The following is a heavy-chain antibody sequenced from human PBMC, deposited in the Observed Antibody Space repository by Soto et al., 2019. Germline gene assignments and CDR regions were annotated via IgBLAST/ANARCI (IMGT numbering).Heavy chain of an antibody. J-gene: IGHJ4*02. V-gene: IGHV1-18*01. CDR3: ARQSRAYYEVRSTYAGDHGDY. CDR2: LSTYNGDR. Sequence: QIQLVQSGAAVKKPGASVKVSCKASGYTFTSHGIHWVRQAPGQGLEWRGWLSTYNGDRDYAENLQGRVTMTTNALTSTAYMELRGLRSDDTALYYCARQSRAYYEVRSTYAGDHGDYLGQGTLVTVSS. D-gene: IGHD3-3*01. CDR1: GYTFTSHG.